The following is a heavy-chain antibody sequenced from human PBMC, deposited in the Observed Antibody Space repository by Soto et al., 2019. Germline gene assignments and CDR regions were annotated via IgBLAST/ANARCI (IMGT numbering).Heavy chain of an antibody. D-gene: IGHD1-1*01. CDR1: GFTFSTYV. V-gene: IGHV3-30-3*01. J-gene: IGHJ6*02. CDR2: ISSDGSNE. CDR3: ARESGGTGLDV. Sequence: GGSLRLSCAASGFTFSTYVIHWVRQAPGKGLDWVAVISSDGSNEDYADSVKGRFTISRDTSKNSLYLQMYSLRAEDTAVYYCARESGGTGLDVWGQGTTVTVSS.